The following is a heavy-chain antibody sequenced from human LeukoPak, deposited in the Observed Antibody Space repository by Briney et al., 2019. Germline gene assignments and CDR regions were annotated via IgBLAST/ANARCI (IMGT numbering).Heavy chain of an antibody. V-gene: IGHV3-23*01. D-gene: IGHD2-2*01. CDR3: AKDCTSTNCYVDY. J-gene: IGHJ4*02. CDR2: ISGSGGST. CDR1: GFTFGSYA. Sequence: TGGSLRLSCAASGFTFGSYAMSWVRQAPGKGLEWVSAISGSGGSTYYADSVKGRFTISRDNSENTLYLQMNSLRAEDTALYYCAKDCTSTNCYVDYWGQGTLVTVSS.